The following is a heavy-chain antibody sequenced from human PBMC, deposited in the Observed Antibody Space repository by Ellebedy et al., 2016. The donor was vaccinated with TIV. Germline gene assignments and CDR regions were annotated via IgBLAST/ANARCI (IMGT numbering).Heavy chain of an antibody. J-gene: IGHJ4*02. CDR3: ARGCRYGSGRWPLDH. V-gene: IGHV1-18*01. D-gene: IGHD4-23*01. CDR2: VSPHDGNT. CDR1: GYTLMSYG. Sequence: AASVKVSCKASGYTLMSYGICWVRQAPGQGLEWMGWVSPHDGNTNYAQKFQGRVTMTIDTSTSTGYMELRRLRSDDTAVYYCARGCRYGSGRWPLDHWGQGTLVTVSS.